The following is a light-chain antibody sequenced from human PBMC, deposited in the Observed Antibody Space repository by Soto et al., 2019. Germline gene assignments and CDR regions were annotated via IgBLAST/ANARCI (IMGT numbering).Light chain of an antibody. CDR3: AAWDDRLRGYV. CDR1: TSNIGTNA. V-gene: IGLV1-47*01. CDR2: YSN. J-gene: IGLJ1*01. Sequence: QAVVTQSASASGTPGQRVTISCSGGTSNIGTNAVYWFQLLPGTAPKLLIYYSNHRPSGISDRVSGSKSGTSASLAISGLRPEDEADYYCAAWDDRLRGYVFATGTKLTVL.